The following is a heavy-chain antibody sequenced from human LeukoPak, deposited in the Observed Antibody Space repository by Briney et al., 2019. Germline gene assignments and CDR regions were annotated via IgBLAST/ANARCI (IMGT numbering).Heavy chain of an antibody. CDR2: ISGSSSST. Sequence: TGGSLRLSCAASGFTFSSYAMSWVRQAPGKGLEWVSAISGSSSSTYYADSVKGRFTISRDNSKNTLDLQMNSLRAEDTAVYYFAKVRGIVLPAAAVYYYYYYGMDVWGQGTTVTVSS. V-gene: IGHV3-23*01. CDR3: AKVRGIVLPAAAVYYYYYYGMDV. J-gene: IGHJ6*02. D-gene: IGHD2-2*01. CDR1: GFTFSSYA.